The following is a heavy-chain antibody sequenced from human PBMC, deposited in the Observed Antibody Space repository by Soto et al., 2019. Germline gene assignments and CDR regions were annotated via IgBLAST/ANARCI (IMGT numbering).Heavy chain of an antibody. Sequence: SVKVSCKTSGFTFSSSAVHWVRQARGHRLQWIGWIDVGSANANYAQMLQERVTISRDMSTSTAYMELSSLISEDTAVYYCARPKDYDDCLDLWGQGTLVTVSS. CDR2: IDVGSANA. V-gene: IGHV1-58*01. J-gene: IGHJ4*02. CDR3: ARPKDYDDCLDL. D-gene: IGHD3-22*01. CDR1: GFTFSSSA.